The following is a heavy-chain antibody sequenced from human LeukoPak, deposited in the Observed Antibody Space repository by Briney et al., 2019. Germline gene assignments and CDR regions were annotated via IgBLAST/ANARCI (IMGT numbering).Heavy chain of an antibody. CDR3: AREIAATDPHFDY. Sequence: ASVKVSCKASGYTFTSYDINWVRQATGQGLEWMGWMNPNSGNTGYAQKFQGRVTMTRNTSISTAYMELNSLRSEDTAVYYCAREIAATDPHFDYWGQGTLVTVSS. V-gene: IGHV1-8*01. D-gene: IGHD2-15*01. CDR1: GYTFTSYD. CDR2: MNPNSGNT. J-gene: IGHJ4*02.